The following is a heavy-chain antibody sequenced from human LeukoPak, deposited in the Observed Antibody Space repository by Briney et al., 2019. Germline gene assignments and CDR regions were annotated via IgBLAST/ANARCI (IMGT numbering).Heavy chain of an antibody. CDR2: ISAYNGNT. V-gene: IGHV1-18*01. Sequence: ASVKVSCKASGYTFTSYDINWVRQAPGQGLEWMGWISAYNGNTNYAQKLQGRVTMTTDTSTSTAYMELRSLRSDDTAVYYCAREETHHVYYGMDVWGQGTMVTVSS. J-gene: IGHJ6*02. CDR1: GYTFTSYD. D-gene: IGHD1-14*01. CDR3: AREETHHVYYGMDV.